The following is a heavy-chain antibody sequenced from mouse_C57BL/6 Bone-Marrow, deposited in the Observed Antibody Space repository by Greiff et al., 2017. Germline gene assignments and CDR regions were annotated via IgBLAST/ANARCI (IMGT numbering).Heavy chain of an antibody. CDR2: IDPENGDT. Sequence: EVQLQQSGAELVRPGASVKLSCTASGFNIKDDYMHWVKQRPEQGLEWIGWIDPENGDTEYASKFQGKATITADPSSNTAFVHLRSLTSEDTAVYYCTSLPYYYGFAYGGEGT. CDR3: TSLPYYYGFAY. CDR1: GFNIKDDY. D-gene: IGHD1-1*01. V-gene: IGHV14-4*01. J-gene: IGHJ3*01.